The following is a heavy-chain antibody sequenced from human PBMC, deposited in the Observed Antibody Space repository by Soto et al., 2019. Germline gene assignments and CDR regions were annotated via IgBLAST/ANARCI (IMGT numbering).Heavy chain of an antibody. CDR2: ISYSGST. Sequence: QVQLQESGPGLVKPSQTLSLTCTVSGGSISSGNYYWSWIRQPTGKGLERVGFISYSGSTYYSTSLKCRVIISVDTSKSQFSLNLSFVTAADTAVYYCATMGTPATGLYFFDYWGQGSLVTVSS. D-gene: IGHD2-15*01. CDR1: GGSISSGNYY. CDR3: ATMGTPATGLYFFDY. J-gene: IGHJ4*02. V-gene: IGHV4-30-4*01.